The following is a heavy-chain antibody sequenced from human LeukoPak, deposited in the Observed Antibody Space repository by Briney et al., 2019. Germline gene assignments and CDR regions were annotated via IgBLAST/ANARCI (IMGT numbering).Heavy chain of an antibody. CDR2: INSDGRAT. CDR3: ARDFLGMDV. Sequence: GGSLRLSCAASGFTISNYWILWVRQAPGKGLVWVSRINSDGRATNYADSVKGRFTISRDNAKDTLYLQMNSLRVEDTAVYYCARDFLGMDVWGQGTTVTVSS. V-gene: IGHV3-74*01. CDR1: GFTISNYW. J-gene: IGHJ6*02.